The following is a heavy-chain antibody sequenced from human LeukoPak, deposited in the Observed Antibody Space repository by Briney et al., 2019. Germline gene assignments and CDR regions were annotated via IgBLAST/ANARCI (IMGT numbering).Heavy chain of an antibody. J-gene: IGHJ4*02. CDR3: ARDLLIYDSSGYYSAGDY. Sequence: GSLRLSCAASGFTFSSYWMHWVRQAPGKGLVWVSRINSDGSSTTYADSVKGRFTISRDNSKNTLYLQMNSLRAEDTAVYYCARDLLIYDSSGYYSAGDYWGQGTLVTVSS. V-gene: IGHV3-74*01. D-gene: IGHD3-22*01. CDR1: GFTFSSYW. CDR2: INSDGSST.